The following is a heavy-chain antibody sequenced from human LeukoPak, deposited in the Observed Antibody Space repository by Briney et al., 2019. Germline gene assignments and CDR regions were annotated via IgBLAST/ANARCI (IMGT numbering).Heavy chain of an antibody. D-gene: IGHD6-19*01. CDR2: INGGGNTT. CDR3: TKELHVAVAVADYYYFYMDV. V-gene: IGHV3-23*01. J-gene: IGHJ6*03. Sequence: PGGSLRLSCAASGFAFTTFAMGWVRQSPGKGLEWLSTINGGGNTTFYADSVKGRFTISRDNSKNTLYLHMDSLSPDDTAIYYCTKELHVAVAVADYYYFYMDVCGRGTAVTVSS. CDR1: GFAFTTFA.